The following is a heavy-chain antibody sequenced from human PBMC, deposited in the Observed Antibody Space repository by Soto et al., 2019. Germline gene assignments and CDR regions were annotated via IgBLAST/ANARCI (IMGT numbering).Heavy chain of an antibody. Sequence: QVQLQQWGAGLLKPSETLSLTCAVYGGSFSGYYWNWIRQPPGKGLEWIGEVHPSGNLYYNPSLKTRATISVDTSNNQFSLKLNSVTAADTAVYFSSPRDDPYKMGNRWGQGTLVTVSS. CDR3: SPRDDPYKMGNR. J-gene: IGHJ5*02. CDR1: GGSFSGYY. CDR2: VHPSGNL. V-gene: IGHV4-34*02. D-gene: IGHD1-1*01.